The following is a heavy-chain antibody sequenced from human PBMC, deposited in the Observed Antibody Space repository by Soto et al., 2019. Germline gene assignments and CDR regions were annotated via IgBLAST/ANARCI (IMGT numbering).Heavy chain of an antibody. V-gene: IGHV5-10-1*01. CDR2: IDPSDSET. CDR1: GYKFTSYW. D-gene: IGHD2-15*01. J-gene: IGHJ4*02. CDR3: AILGYCSGGRCYSWAY. Sequence: GESLKISFKGSGYKFTSYWISWVRQMPGKGLEWRGRIDPSDSETNYRPSFQGHVTMSADKSISTAYLQWSSLMASDTAMYYCAILGYCSGGRCYSWAYWGPGTLVTVSS.